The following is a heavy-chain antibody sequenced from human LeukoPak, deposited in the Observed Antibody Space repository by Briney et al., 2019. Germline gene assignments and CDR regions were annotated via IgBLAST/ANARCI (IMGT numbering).Heavy chain of an antibody. CDR1: GFTFSTYS. V-gene: IGHV3-48*01. Sequence: GGSLRLSCAASGFTFSTYSMNWVRQAPGKGLEWVSYISSSSSTIYYADSVKGRFTISRDNAKNSLYLQMNSLRAEDTAVYYCARALNYYDSSGYYGIFDYWGQGTLVTVSS. CDR2: ISSSSSTI. J-gene: IGHJ4*02. CDR3: ARALNYYDSSGYYGIFDY. D-gene: IGHD3-22*01.